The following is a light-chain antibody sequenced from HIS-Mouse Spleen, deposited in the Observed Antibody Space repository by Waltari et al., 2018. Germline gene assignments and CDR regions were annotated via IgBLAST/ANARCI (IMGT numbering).Light chain of an antibody. CDR1: SSDVGGYNY. CDR3: SSYTSSSTLGV. CDR2: DVS. Sequence: QSALTQPASASGSPGQPITIPCTGTSSDVGGYNYVPWYQQHPGKAPKLMIYDVSNRPSGVSNRFSGSKSGNTASLTISGLQAEDEADYYCSSYTSSSTLGVFGGGTKLTVL. V-gene: IGLV2-14*03. J-gene: IGLJ2*01.